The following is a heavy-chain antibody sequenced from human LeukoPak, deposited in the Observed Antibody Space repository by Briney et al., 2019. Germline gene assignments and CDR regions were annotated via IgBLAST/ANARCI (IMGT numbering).Heavy chain of an antibody. CDR1: GFTFSDYY. D-gene: IGHD3-16*01. CDR3: ARKCVNTRGEVGMDV. J-gene: IGHJ6*02. CDR2: TSPSTDYR. V-gene: IGHV3-11*03. Sequence: GGSLRLSCAAYGFTFSDYYMSWIRQAPGKGLEWVAYTSPSTDYRSYAPSVRGRFTISRDNAKNSLSLEMNSLRAEDTAVYYCARKCVNTRGEVGMDVWGQGTTVTISS.